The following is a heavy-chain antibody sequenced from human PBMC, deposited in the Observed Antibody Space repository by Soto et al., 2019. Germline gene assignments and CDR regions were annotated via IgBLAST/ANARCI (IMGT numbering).Heavy chain of an antibody. V-gene: IGHV3-30*03. CDR2: ISYDGSNK. CDR1: GFTVSSYG. J-gene: IGHJ4*02. CDR3: ATLGVMYY. Sequence: QVQLVESGGGVVQPGRSLRLSCAASGFTVSSYGMHWVRQAPGKGLEWVAVISYDGSNKYYADSVKGRFTISRDSSKNTLYLQMNSLRAEDTAVYYCATLGVMYYWGQGTLVTVSS. D-gene: IGHD3-16*01.